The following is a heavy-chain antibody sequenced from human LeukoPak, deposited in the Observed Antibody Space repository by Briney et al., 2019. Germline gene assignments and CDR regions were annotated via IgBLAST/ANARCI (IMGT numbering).Heavy chain of an antibody. J-gene: IGHJ4*02. D-gene: IGHD6-19*01. CDR3: ARHGGARWSGWQELGDY. Sequence: PSQTLSLTCTVSGGSISSGSYYWGWIRQPPGKGLEWIGSIYYSGSTYYNPSLKSRVTISVDTSKNQFSLKLSSVTAADTAVYYCARHGGARWSGWQELGDYWGQGTLVTVSS. CDR2: IYYSGST. V-gene: IGHV4-39*01. CDR1: GGSISSGSYY.